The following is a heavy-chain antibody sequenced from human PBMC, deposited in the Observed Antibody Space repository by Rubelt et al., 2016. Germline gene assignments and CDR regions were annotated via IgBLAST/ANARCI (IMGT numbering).Heavy chain of an antibody. V-gene: IGHV3-23*01. CDR1: GFTFRSYA. J-gene: IGHJ4*02. CDR3: VFDF. CDR2: LSGSGGST. Sequence: GGSLRLSCAASGFTFRSYAMNWVREAPGKGLEWVSALSGSGGSTYYADSVKGRFTISRDNSRNTLYLQMNSLRAEDTALYYCVFDFWGQGTRVTVSS.